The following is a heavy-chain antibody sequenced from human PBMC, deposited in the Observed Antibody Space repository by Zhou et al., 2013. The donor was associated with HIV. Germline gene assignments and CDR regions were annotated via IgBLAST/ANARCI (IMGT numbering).Heavy chain of an antibody. CDR3: ARDQITIFGVISEDAFDV. V-gene: IGHV4-61*09. CDR1: GDSISGGEYY. J-gene: IGHJ3*01. Sequence: QVQLQESGPGLVKPSQTLSLTCSVSGDSISGGEYYWSWVRQPAGKGLEWIGHIYTSGSTKYNPSLKSRVTISVDASKNQFSLKLSSVTAADTAVYYCARDQITIFGVISEDAFDVWGQGTMVTVSS. CDR2: IYTSGST. D-gene: IGHD3-3*01.